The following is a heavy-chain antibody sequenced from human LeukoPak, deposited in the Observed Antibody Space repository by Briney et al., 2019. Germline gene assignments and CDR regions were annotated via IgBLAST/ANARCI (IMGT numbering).Heavy chain of an antibody. D-gene: IGHD3-10*01. CDR3: AKADEAGSWSWSPPTYYFDY. V-gene: IGHV3-9*01. J-gene: IGHJ4*02. Sequence: GGSLRLSCAASGFTFDDYAMHWVRQAPGKGLEWVSGISWNSGSIGYADPVKGRFTISRDNAKNSLYLQMNSLRAEDTALYYCAKADEAGSWSWSPPTYYFDYWGQGTLVTVSS. CDR1: GFTFDDYA. CDR2: ISWNSGSI.